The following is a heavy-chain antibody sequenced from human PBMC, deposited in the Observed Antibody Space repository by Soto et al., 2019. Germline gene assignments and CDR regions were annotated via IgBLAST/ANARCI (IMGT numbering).Heavy chain of an antibody. CDR2: LIPIVGTA. V-gene: IGHV1-69*01. CDR1: GGTFSSYA. J-gene: IGHJ3*02. D-gene: IGHD5-18*01. Sequence: QVQLVQSGAEVKKPGSSVKVSCKASGGTFSSYAISWVRQAPGQGLEWMGGLIPIVGTANYAQKFQGRVTNTADESTSTAYMELSSLRSEDTAVYYCGRDRLGGYSYGYDAFDIWGQGTMVTVSS. CDR3: GRDRLGGYSYGYDAFDI.